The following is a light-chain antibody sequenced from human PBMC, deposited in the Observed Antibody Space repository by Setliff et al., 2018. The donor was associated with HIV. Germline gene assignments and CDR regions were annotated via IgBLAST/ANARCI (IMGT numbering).Light chain of an antibody. CDR1: SSDIGTYNY. J-gene: IGLJ1*01. CDR3: CSYTSYSTLYV. V-gene: IGLV2-14*01. Sequence: QSALTQPASVSGSPGQSITISCMGSSSDIGTYNYVSWYQQHPGRAPKLLIYDVSRRPSGVSDRFSGSKSGNSASLTISGLQAEDEADYYCCSYTSYSTLYVFGGGTKVTVL. CDR2: DVS.